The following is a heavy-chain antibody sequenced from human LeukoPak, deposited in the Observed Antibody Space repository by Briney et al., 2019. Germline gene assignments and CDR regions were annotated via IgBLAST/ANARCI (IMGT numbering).Heavy chain of an antibody. CDR3: AREIFRYSGSYFDS. D-gene: IGHD1-26*01. Sequence: QSGGSLRLSCEASGFTFSSFGMHWVRQAPGRGLEWVANIKHDGSEKYYVDSVKGRFTISRDNAKNSLFLQMNSLRGEDTAVYYCAREIFRYSGSYFDSWGQGTLVTVSS. CDR1: GFTFSSFG. J-gene: IGHJ4*02. V-gene: IGHV3-7*01. CDR2: IKHDGSEK.